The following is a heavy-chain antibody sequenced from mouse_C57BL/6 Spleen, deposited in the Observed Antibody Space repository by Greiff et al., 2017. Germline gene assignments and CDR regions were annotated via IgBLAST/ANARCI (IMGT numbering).Heavy chain of an antibody. J-gene: IGHJ2*01. CDR2: IYPGDGDT. V-gene: IGHV1-82*01. CDR3: ASLYYGNYPFDY. Sequence: QVQLKQSGPELVKPGASVKISCKASGYAFSSSWMNWVKQRPGKGLEWIGRIYPGDGDTNYNGKFKGKATLTADKSSSTAYMQLSSLTSEDSAVXFCASLYYGNYPFDYWGQGTTLTVSS. D-gene: IGHD2-1*01. CDR1: GYAFSSSW.